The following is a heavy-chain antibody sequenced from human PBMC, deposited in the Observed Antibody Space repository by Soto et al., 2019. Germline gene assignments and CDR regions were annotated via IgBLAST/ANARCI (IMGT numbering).Heavy chain of an antibody. V-gene: IGHV4-34*01. D-gene: IGHD5-18*01. CDR2: INHSGST. CDR1: GVSFSGYY. J-gene: IGHJ6*02. CDR3: ARAGYSYGFCGMDV. Sequence: SETLSLTCAVYGVSFSGYYWSWIRQPPGKGLEWIGEINHSGSTNYNPSLKSRVTISVDTSKNQFSLKLSSVTAADTAVYYCARAGYSYGFCGMDVWGQGTTVTVSS.